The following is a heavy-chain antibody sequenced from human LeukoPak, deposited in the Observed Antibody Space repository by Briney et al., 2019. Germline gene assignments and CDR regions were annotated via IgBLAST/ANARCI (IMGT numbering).Heavy chain of an antibody. D-gene: IGHD3-10*01. CDR3: ARGTSGSGPPFDY. Sequence: PSETLSLTCAVSGGSISSGDYYWSWIRQPPGKGLEWIGYIYYSGSTYYNPSLKSRVTISVDTSKNQFSLKLSSVTAADTAVYYCARGTSGSGPPFDYWGQGTLVTVSS. CDR2: IYYSGST. V-gene: IGHV4-30-4*01. CDR1: GGSISSGDYY. J-gene: IGHJ4*02.